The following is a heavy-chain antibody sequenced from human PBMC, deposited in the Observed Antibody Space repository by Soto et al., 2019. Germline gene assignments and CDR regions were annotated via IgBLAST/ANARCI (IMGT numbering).Heavy chain of an antibody. V-gene: IGHV4-59*01. J-gene: IGHJ3*02. D-gene: IGHD5-18*01. Sequence: PSETLSLTCTVSGGSISSYYLSWIRQPPGKGLEWIGYIYYSGSTNYNPSLKSRVTISVDTSKNQFSLKLSSVTAADTAVYYCAREGYSYGDTKAFDIWGQGTMVTVSS. CDR1: GGSISSYY. CDR3: AREGYSYGDTKAFDI. CDR2: IYYSGST.